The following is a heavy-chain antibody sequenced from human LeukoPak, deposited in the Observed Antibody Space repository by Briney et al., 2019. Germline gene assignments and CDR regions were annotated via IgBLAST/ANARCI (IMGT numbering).Heavy chain of an antibody. CDR1: GFTVSSNS. CDR3: AKIGGVIVF. V-gene: IGHV3-23*01. CDR2: ISGSGGST. D-gene: IGHD3-16*02. Sequence: QPGGSLRLSCAASGFTVSSNSMNWVRQAPGKGLEWVSGISGSGGSTYYADSVKGRFTISRDNSKNTLNLQMNSLRAEDTAVYYCAKIGGVIVFWGQGTLVTVSS. J-gene: IGHJ4*02.